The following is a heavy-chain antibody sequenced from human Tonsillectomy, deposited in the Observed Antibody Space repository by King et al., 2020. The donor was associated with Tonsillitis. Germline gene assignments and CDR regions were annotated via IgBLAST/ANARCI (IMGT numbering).Heavy chain of an antibody. Sequence: IQLVQSGAEVKKPGASVKVSCKASGYTFTSYGISWVRQARGQGLEGMGWISAYNGNRNYAQKLQGRVTMTTDTSTSTAYMELRSLRSDDTAVYYCARDSRSASWQWLVHFDYWGQGSLVTVSS. CDR1: GYTFTSYG. CDR3: ARDSRSASWQWLVHFDY. D-gene: IGHD6-19*01. V-gene: IGHV1-18*01. CDR2: ISAYNGNR. J-gene: IGHJ4*02.